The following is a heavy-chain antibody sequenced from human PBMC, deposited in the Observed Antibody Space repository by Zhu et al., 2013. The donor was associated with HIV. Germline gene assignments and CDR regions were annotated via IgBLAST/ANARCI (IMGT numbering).Heavy chain of an antibody. V-gene: IGHV1-18*01. CDR2: ISPYDVRT. Sequence: QVQLVQSGGEIKNPGASVKVSCKTSGYIFNNQAISWVRQVPGQGLEWMGWISPYDVRTSYPQKFQDRVTITADASTGTAYMELRGLRSEDRAVYYCATRTAGCSGGSLLELGCLDYWGQGTLVTVSS. D-gene: IGHD3-3*01. CDR1: GYIFNNQA. J-gene: IGHJ4*02. CDR3: ATRTAGCSGGSLLELGCLDY.